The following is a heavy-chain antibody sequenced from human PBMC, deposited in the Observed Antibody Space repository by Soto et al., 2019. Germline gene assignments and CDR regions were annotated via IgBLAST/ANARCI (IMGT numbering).Heavy chain of an antibody. J-gene: IGHJ6*02. D-gene: IGHD2-21*02. CDR2: IYYSGST. Sequence: PSETLSLTCTVSGGSISSGGYYWSWIRQHPGKGLEWIGYIYYSGSTYYNPSLKSRVTISVDTSKNQFSLKLSSVTAADTAVYYCARGHIVVVTAEYYGMDVWGQGTKVTVSS. V-gene: IGHV4-31*03. CDR1: GGSISSGGYY. CDR3: ARGHIVVVTAEYYGMDV.